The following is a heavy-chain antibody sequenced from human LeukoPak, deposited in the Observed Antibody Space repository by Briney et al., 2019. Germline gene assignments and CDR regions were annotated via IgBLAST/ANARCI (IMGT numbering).Heavy chain of an antibody. CDR1: GFTFSSHS. CDR3: ARWRGLHSEFDC. J-gene: IGHJ4*02. CDR2: IGLDGTQK. Sequence: GGYLRLSCAASGFTFSSHSMGWVRQAPGKGLECVATIGLDGTQKDFVDSVKGRFTLSRDNAKNSLFLEMNRLRVEDTAVYYCARWRGLHSEFDCWGQGTLVTVSS. V-gene: IGHV3-7*01. D-gene: IGHD5-24*01.